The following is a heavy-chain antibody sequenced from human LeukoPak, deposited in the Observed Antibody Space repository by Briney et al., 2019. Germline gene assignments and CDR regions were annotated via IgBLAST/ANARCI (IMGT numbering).Heavy chain of an antibody. CDR3: ARCMSELDYGDYAYYYHMDV. CDR2: FYSSTRT. Sequence: PSETLSLTCTVSGDSLTSGSRYWSWIRQPAGKRLEWIGHFYSSTRTTYNPSLESRVTISGDTAKNQFSLKLVSVTAADTAVYFCARCMSELDYGDYAYYYHMDVWGKGTTVTVSS. CDR1: GDSLTSGSRY. V-gene: IGHV4-61*09. J-gene: IGHJ6*04. D-gene: IGHD4-17*01.